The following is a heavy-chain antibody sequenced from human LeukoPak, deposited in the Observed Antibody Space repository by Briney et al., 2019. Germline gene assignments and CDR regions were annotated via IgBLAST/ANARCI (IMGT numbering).Heavy chain of an antibody. Sequence: GGSLRLSCAASGFTFSSYAMSWVRQAPGKGLEWVSAISGSGGSTYYADSVKGRFTISRDNSKYTLYLQMNSLRAEDTAVYYCAKDPSSSGWYSPNWFDPWGQGTLVTVSS. J-gene: IGHJ5*02. D-gene: IGHD6-19*01. CDR1: GFTFSSYA. CDR3: AKDPSSSGWYSPNWFDP. CDR2: ISGSGGST. V-gene: IGHV3-23*01.